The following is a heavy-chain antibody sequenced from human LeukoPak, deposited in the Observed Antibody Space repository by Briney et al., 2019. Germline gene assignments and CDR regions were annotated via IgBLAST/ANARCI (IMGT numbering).Heavy chain of an antibody. CDR2: IRYDGSNK. Sequence: PGGSLRLSCAASGFTFSSYGMHWVRQAPGKGLEWVAVIRYDGSNKYYADSVKGRFTISRDNSKNTLYLQMNSLRAEDTAVYYCARGVRAYCGGDCYPDFDYWGQGTLVTVSS. D-gene: IGHD2-21*02. CDR3: ARGVRAYCGGDCYPDFDY. J-gene: IGHJ4*02. CDR1: GFTFSSYG. V-gene: IGHV3-30*02.